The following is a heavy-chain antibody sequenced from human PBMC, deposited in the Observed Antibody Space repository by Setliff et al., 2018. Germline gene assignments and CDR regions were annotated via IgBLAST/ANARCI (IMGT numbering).Heavy chain of an antibody. J-gene: IGHJ6*03. CDR2: IIHSGST. Sequence: SETLSLTCAVYGGSFSGYYWSWIRQPPGKRLEWIGEIIHSGSTNYNPFLKSRVTISMDTSKNQFSLKLSSVTAADMAVYYCAREQWLDPPGYYYMDVWAKGTAVTVSS. V-gene: IGHV4-34*12. D-gene: IGHD6-19*01. CDR1: GGSFSGYY. CDR3: AREQWLDPPGYYYMDV.